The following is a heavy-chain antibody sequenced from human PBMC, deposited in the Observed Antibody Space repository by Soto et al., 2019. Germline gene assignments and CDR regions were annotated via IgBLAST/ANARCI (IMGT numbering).Heavy chain of an antibody. V-gene: IGHV1-3*01. Sequence: ASVKVSCKASGYTFTSYAMHWVRQAPGQRLEWMGWINAGNGNTKYSQKFQGRVTITRDTSASTAYMELSSLRSEDTAVYYCARGPRYNWNYRRDFDISGQGTMATVSS. D-gene: IGHD1-7*01. J-gene: IGHJ3*02. CDR2: INAGNGNT. CDR3: ARGPRYNWNYRRDFDI. CDR1: GYTFTSYA.